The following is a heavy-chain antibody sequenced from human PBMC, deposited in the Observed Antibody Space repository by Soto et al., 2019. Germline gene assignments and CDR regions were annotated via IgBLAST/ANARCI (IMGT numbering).Heavy chain of an antibody. D-gene: IGHD5-12*01. Sequence: EVQLVESGGGLVQPGGSLRLSCAASGFTFSSYSMSWVRQTPGQGLECVSHISGGSSLIYYADSVKGRFTVSRDNAEISLYLHMKSLRAEDTAVYYCATRSRGYSGYVKYWGQGTVVTVSS. J-gene: IGHJ4*02. CDR1: GFTFSSYS. V-gene: IGHV3-48*01. CDR3: ATRSRGYSGYVKY. CDR2: ISGGSSLI.